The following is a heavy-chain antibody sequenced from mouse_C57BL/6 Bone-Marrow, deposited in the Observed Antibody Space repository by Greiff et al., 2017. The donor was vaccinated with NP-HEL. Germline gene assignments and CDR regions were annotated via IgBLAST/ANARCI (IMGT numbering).Heavy chain of an antibody. CDR2: INPNYGTT. CDR3: ARKFYYGSSQYFDV. Sequence: EVQLQESGPELVKPGASVKISCKASGYSFTDYNMNWVKQSNGKSLEWIGVINPNYGTTSYNQKFKGKATLTVDQSSSTAYMQLNSLTSEDSAVYYCARKFYYGSSQYFDVWGTGTTVTVSS. D-gene: IGHD1-1*01. J-gene: IGHJ1*03. CDR1: GYSFTDYN. V-gene: IGHV1-39*01.